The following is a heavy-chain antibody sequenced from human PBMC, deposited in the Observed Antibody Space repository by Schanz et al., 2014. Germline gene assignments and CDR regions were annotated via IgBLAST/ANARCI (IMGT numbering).Heavy chain of an antibody. J-gene: IGHJ6*02. Sequence: QLVQSGAEVKKPGASVKVSCKAFGYSFTSYYIHWVRQAPGQGLEWMATINPSGGSTSFAQKFQGRVTMTRATSTSTVNMELTSLRSEDTAVYYCARDPYSASYFPSPPLYGLDVWGQGTTVTVSS. CDR3: ARDPYSASYFPSPPLYGLDV. V-gene: IGHV1-46*01. CDR1: GYSFTSYY. CDR2: INPSGGST. D-gene: IGHD1-26*01.